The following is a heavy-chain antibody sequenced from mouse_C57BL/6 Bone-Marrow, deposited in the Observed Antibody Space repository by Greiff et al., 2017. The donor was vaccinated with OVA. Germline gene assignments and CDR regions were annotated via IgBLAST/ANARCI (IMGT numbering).Heavy chain of an antibody. J-gene: IGHJ1*03. CDR1: GYTFTSYR. D-gene: IGHD1-1*02. CDR2: IDPNSGGT. Sequence: QVQLPQPVAELVKPGASVTLSCMASGYTFTSYRMHWVKQRPGRGLAWIGRIDPNSGGTKYNEKFKSKATLTVDKPSNTAYMQLSSLTSEDSAVDYCARGKGLWWGYFDVWGTGTTVTVSS. V-gene: IGHV1-72*01. CDR3: ARGKGLWWGYFDV.